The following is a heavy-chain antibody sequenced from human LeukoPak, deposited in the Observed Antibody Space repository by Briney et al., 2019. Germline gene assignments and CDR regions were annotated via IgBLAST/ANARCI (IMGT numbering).Heavy chain of an antibody. D-gene: IGHD6-13*01. V-gene: IGHV1-18*01. J-gene: IGHJ4*02. CDR1: GYTFTSYG. Sequence: ASVKVSCKASGYTFTSYGISWVRQAPGQGLEWMGWISAYNGNTNYAQKLQGSVTMTTDTSTSTAYMELRSLRSDDTAVYYCARSHPAGFYFDYWGQGTLVTVSS. CDR3: ARSHPAGFYFDY. CDR2: ISAYNGNT.